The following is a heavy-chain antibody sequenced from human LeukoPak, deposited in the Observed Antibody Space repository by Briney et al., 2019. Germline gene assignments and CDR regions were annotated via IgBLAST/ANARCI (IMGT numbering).Heavy chain of an antibody. CDR1: GFTVSSNY. CDR2: IWYDGSNK. Sequence: GGSLRLSCAASGFTVSSNYMSWVRQAPGKGLEWVAVIWYDGSNKYYADSVKGRFTISRDNSKNTLYLQMNSLRAEDTAVYYCARGNTAMVTWGQGTLVTVSS. CDR3: ARGNTAMVT. D-gene: IGHD5-18*01. J-gene: IGHJ4*02. V-gene: IGHV3-33*08.